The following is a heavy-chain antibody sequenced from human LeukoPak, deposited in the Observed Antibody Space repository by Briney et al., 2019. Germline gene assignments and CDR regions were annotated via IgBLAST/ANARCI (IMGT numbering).Heavy chain of an antibody. J-gene: IGHJ3*02. V-gene: IGHV4-59*01. Sequence: PSETLSLTCTVSGGSISSYYWSWLRQPPGKGLEWIGYIYYSGSTNYNPSLKSRVTISVDTSKNQFSLKLSSVTAADTAVYYCARELDDSSGSDAFDIWGQGTMVTVSS. CDR3: ARELDDSSGSDAFDI. CDR1: GGSISSYY. CDR2: IYYSGST. D-gene: IGHD3-22*01.